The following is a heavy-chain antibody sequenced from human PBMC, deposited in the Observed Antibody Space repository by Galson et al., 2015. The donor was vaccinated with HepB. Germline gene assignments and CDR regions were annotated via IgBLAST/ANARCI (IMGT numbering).Heavy chain of an antibody. D-gene: IGHD6-13*01. V-gene: IGHV3-74*01. J-gene: IGHJ4*02. CDR2: IKSDGSIT. CDR3: ASRSGNSWGFDY. CDR1: GFTFTNFA. Sequence: SLRLSCAASGFTFTNFAMNWVRQAPGKGLVWVSRIKSDGSITTYADSVKGRFTISRDNAKNTLYLQMNSLRVEDSAVYYCASRSGNSWGFDYWGQGTLVTVSS.